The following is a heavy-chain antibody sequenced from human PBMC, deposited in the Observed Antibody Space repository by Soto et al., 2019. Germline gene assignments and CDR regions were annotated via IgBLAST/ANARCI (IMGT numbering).Heavy chain of an antibody. D-gene: IGHD1-26*01. J-gene: IGHJ4*02. CDR3: ASIAYSASGFDY. CDR1: GGSITNNNW. CDR2: IYHSGHT. V-gene: IGHV4-4*02. Sequence: QVQLQESGPGLVKPSGTLSLTCNVSGGSITNNNWWSWVRQPPGKGLEWIGAIYHSGHTNFNPSLKSRAPLSLAYSENQFSLKLTSATAADTAIYYCASIAYSASGFDYWGQGSLVTVSS.